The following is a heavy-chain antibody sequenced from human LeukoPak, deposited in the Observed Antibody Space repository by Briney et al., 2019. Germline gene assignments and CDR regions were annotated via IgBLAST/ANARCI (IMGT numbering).Heavy chain of an antibody. Sequence: SETLSLTCTVSGTSVSSTPYYWGWIRQPPGKGLEWIGTIYYTGGTYYNPSLKSRVTISVDTSKNQFSLKLTSVVAADTAIYYCARQSESYKRTAIDYWGQGTLVTVSS. J-gene: IGHJ4*02. CDR3: ARQSESYKRTAIDY. CDR2: IYYTGGT. CDR1: GTSVSSTPYY. D-gene: IGHD1-26*01. V-gene: IGHV4-39*01.